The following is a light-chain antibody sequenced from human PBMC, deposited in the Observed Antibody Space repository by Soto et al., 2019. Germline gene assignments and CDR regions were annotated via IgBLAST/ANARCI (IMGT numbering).Light chain of an antibody. J-gene: IGKJ1*01. Sequence: EIVLTQSPVTLSLSPGERATLSCRASQSVSSNLAWYQQKPGQAPRLLISDASNRATDIPARFSGSGSGTDFTLTISSLEPEDFVVYYCQQHNNWPRTFGQGTKVEIK. CDR2: DAS. CDR3: QQHNNWPRT. V-gene: IGKV3-11*01. CDR1: QSVSSN.